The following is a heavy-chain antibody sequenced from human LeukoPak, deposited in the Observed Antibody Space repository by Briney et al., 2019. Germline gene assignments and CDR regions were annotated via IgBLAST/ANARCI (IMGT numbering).Heavy chain of an antibody. D-gene: IGHD3-10*01. CDR3: ATSLLPAPLYY. J-gene: IGHJ4*02. CDR1: GYTFTSYG. Sequence: ASVKVSCKASGYTFTSYGISWVRQAPGQGLEWMGWISTFNGNTNYAQKLQGRVTMTTDTSTRTAYMELRSLSSGDTAVYYCATSLLPAPLYYWGQGTLVTVSS. CDR2: ISTFNGNT. V-gene: IGHV1-18*01.